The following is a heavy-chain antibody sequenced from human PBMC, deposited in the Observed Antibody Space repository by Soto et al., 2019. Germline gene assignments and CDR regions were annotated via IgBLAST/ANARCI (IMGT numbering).Heavy chain of an antibody. J-gene: IGHJ6*02. V-gene: IGHV4-34*01. D-gene: IGHD5-12*01. Sequence: SETLSLTCAVYGGSFSVYYWSWIRQPPGEGLEWIGEINHSGSTNYNPSLKSRVTISVDTSKNQFSLKVTSVTAADTAVYYCARQWLQLDYYYGMDVWGQGTTVTVSS. CDR1: GGSFSVYY. CDR3: ARQWLQLDYYYGMDV. CDR2: INHSGST.